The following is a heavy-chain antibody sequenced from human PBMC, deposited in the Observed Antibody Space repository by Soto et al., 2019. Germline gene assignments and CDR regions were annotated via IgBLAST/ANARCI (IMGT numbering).Heavy chain of an antibody. D-gene: IGHD1-1*01. V-gene: IGHV1-69*02. CDR2: IIPIVGIA. CDR1: GGTFSSYT. J-gene: IGHJ6*03. CDR3: ARRGSELEGYNMDV. Sequence: QVHLVQSGAEVKKPGSSVKVSCKASGGTFSSYTISWVRQAPGQGLEWMGRIIPIVGIANYAQKFQGRVTITADKSTSTAYMELSSLRSEDTAVYYCARRGSELEGYNMDVWGKGTTVTVSS.